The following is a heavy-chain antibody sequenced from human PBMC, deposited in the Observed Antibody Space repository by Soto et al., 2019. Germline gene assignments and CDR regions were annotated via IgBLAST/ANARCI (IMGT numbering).Heavy chain of an antibody. V-gene: IGHV4-31*03. D-gene: IGHD2-2*01. CDR2: IYYSGST. CDR1: GGSISSGGYY. CDR3: ARDRRLGYGSSPGCYLPWTTQFVP. Sequence: QVQLQESGPGLVKPSQTLSLTCTVSGGSISSGGYYWSWIRQHPGKGLGWIGYIYYSGSTYYNPSLKSRVPISVDTSNHQFSLNLTSETAADTPVYYCARDRRLGYGSSPGCYLPWTTQFVPWGEVTLVPVSS. J-gene: IGHJ5*02.